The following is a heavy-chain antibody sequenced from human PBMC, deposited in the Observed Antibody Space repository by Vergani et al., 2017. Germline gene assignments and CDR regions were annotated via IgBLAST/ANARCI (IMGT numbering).Heavy chain of an antibody. V-gene: IGHV4-59*01. CDR1: GGSLSGYY. J-gene: IGHJ4*02. Sequence: VQLQESGPGLVRPSETLSLTCTVSGGSLSGYYWNWIRQTPGGGLEWIGYVEDSGYFNYNPSLKTRVSMSSDTANNQFSLMLSSVTVADTAVYYCARSSVSRNPPDYFDNWGQGTLVTVSS. CDR3: ARSSVSRNPPDYFDN. CDR2: VEDSGYF. D-gene: IGHD1-14*01.